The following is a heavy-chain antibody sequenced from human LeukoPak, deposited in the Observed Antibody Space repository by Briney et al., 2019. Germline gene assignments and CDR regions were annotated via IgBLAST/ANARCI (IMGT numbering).Heavy chain of an antibody. CDR2: IRSGGST. CDR3: AREGSGRTAYNDGLDV. J-gene: IGHJ3*01. V-gene: IGHV3-66*01. Sequence: GGSLRLSCAASGFIFSTYGMSWVRQAPGKGLEWVSGIRSGGSTVYADSVKGRFTISRDNSKNTLYLQLNSLRAEDTAVYYCAREGSGRTAYNDGLDVWGQGTMVTVSS. D-gene: IGHD3-10*01. CDR1: GFIFSTYG.